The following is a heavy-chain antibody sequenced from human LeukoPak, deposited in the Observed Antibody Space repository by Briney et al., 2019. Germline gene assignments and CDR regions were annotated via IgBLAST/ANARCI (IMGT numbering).Heavy chain of an antibody. CDR1: GFTFSSYS. V-gene: IGHV3-21*01. J-gene: IGHJ4*02. Sequence: GGSLRLSCAASGFTFSSYSMNWVRQAPGKGLEWVSSISSSSSYIYYPDSVKGRFTISRDNAKNSLYLQMNSLRAEDAAVYYCARDLMTTVTTVDYWGQGTLVTVSS. D-gene: IGHD4-17*01. CDR2: ISSSSSYI. CDR3: ARDLMTTVTTVDY.